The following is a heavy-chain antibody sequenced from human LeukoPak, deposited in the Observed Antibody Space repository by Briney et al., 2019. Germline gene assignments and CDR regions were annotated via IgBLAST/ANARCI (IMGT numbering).Heavy chain of an antibody. CDR1: GFTFSHYA. Sequence: GGSLRLSCATSGFTFSHYAMHWVRQAPGKGLEWVAVIWNDGSDKYYGDSVKGRFPISRDNSEKTVYLQMNTLRVEDTAVYYCAKDAERGFDFSNSLESWGQGTLVTVSS. J-gene: IGHJ4*02. CDR2: IWNDGSDK. D-gene: IGHD4-11*01. V-gene: IGHV3-33*06. CDR3: AKDAERGFDFSNSLES.